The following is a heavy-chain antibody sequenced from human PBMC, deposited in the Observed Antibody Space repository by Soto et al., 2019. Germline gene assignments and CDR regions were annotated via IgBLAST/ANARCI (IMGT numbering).Heavy chain of an antibody. CDR1: GGSISSYY. D-gene: IGHD2-15*01. CDR3: ARDLSGCASGSCYENFQN. J-gene: IGHJ1*01. CDR2: IFYSGSS. V-gene: IGHV4-59*01. Sequence: QVQLQESGPGLVKPSETLSLTCTVSGGSISSYYWSWIRQPPGKGLERIGYIFYSGSSNYNPSLKNRVTISEDTSKNQVSLRLSSVTAADTAVYYCARDLSGCASGSCYENFQNWGQGTLVTVSS.